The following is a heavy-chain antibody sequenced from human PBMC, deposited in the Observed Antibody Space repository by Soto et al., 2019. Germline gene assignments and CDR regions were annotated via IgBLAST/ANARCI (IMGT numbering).Heavy chain of an antibody. CDR3: AKTPAPPDYGDYEFLMDAFDI. V-gene: IGHV3-23*01. CDR2: ISGSGGST. Sequence: HPGGSLRLSCAASGFTFSSYAMSWVRQAPGKGLEWVSAISGSGGSTYYADSVKGRFTISRDNSKNTLYLQMNSLRAEDTAVYYCAKTPAPPDYGDYEFLMDAFDIWGQGTKVTVSS. D-gene: IGHD4-17*01. CDR1: GFTFSSYA. J-gene: IGHJ3*02.